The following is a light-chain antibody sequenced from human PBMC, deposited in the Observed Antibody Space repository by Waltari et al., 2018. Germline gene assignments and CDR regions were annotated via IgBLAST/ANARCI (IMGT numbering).Light chain of an antibody. CDR1: NLGDKY. CDR3: QAWDSSTVV. V-gene: IGLV3-1*01. CDR2: QDT. Sequence: SYELTQPPSVSLSPGQTASISCPGDNLGDKYASWYQQQPGQSPVLVIYQDTKRPSGIPERFSGSNSGNTATLTISGTQAMDEAAYYCQAWDSSTVVFGGGTKLTVL. J-gene: IGLJ2*01.